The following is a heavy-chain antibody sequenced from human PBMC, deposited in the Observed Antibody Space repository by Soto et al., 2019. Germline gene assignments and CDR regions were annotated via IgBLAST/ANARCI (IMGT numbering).Heavy chain of an antibody. Sequence: GASVKVSCKASGYTFTSYDINWVRQATGQGLEWMGWMNPNSGNTGYAQKFQGRVTMTRNTSISTAYMELSSLRSEDTAVYYCALTWGYCSSTSCYKGNWFDPWGQGTLVTVSS. CDR1: GYTFTSYD. D-gene: IGHD2-2*02. J-gene: IGHJ5*02. V-gene: IGHV1-8*01. CDR3: ALTWGYCSSTSCYKGNWFDP. CDR2: MNPNSGNT.